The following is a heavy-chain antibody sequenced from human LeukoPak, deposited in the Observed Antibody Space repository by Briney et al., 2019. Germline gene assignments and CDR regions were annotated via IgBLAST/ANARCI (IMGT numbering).Heavy chain of an antibody. CDR3: ARDRIAVAENYFDY. J-gene: IGHJ4*02. V-gene: IGHV3-30*02. CDR2: IRNDGSNK. Sequence: GGSLRLSCAASGFTFNSYGMYWVRQSPGKGLEWVAFIRNDGSNKYYADSVKGRFTISRDNSKNTLYLQMNSLRAEDTAVYYCARDRIAVAENYFDYWGQGTLVTVSS. D-gene: IGHD6-19*01. CDR1: GFTFNSYG.